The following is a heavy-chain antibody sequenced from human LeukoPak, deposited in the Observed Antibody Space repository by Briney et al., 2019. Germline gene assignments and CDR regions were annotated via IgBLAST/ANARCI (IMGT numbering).Heavy chain of an antibody. Sequence: GGSLRLSCAASGFTVSGKYMSWVRQAPGKGLEWVSILYSGGSTYYADSVKGRFTISRDSSKNTLYLQMNSLRAEDTVVYFCAAGLEGFVYWGQGTLVTVSS. CDR1: GFTVSGKY. CDR2: LYSGGST. CDR3: AAGLEGFVY. V-gene: IGHV3-53*01. D-gene: IGHD6-6*01. J-gene: IGHJ4*02.